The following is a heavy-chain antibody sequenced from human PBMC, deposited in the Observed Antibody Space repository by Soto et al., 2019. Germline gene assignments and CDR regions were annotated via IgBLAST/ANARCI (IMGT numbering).Heavy chain of an antibody. CDR1: GGSVSSYY. CDR2: IYYSGST. Sequence: PSETLALTCTVSGGSVSSYYWSWIRQPPGKGLEWIGYIYYSGSTNYNPSLKSRVTISVDTSKNQFSLKLNSVTAADTAVYYCAGAPWGYLTRYYYGMDVWGHGTPAPLSS. D-gene: IGHD3-16*01. J-gene: IGHJ6*02. V-gene: IGHV4-59*02. CDR3: AGAPWGYLTRYYYGMDV.